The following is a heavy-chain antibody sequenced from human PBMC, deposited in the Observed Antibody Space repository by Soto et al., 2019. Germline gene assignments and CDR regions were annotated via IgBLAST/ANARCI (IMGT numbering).Heavy chain of an antibody. V-gene: IGHV3-23*01. CDR2: ISGSGSST. D-gene: IGHD2-2*01. J-gene: IGHJ4*02. Sequence: DVQLLESGGGLLVQPGGSLRLSCAASGFTFSSYAMSWVRQAPGKGLEWVSGISGSGSSTYYVDSVKGRFTISRDNSKQTLSLQMNSLRADDTAVYYCAKGDRNQPAVFDYWGQGTLVTVSS. CDR3: AKGDRNQPAVFDY. CDR1: GFTFSSYA.